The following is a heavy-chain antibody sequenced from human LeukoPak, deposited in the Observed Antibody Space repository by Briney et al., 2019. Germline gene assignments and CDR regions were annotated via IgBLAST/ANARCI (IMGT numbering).Heavy chain of an antibody. J-gene: IGHJ4*02. Sequence: GGSLTLSCAASAFTFSNAWMSWVRQAPGKGLEWVGRIKSKTDNCPTDYPAPVQSRFTISRTQSKNKLYLQMNSLRTEDTAVYYCTSGGPYYDISGYYLWGQGTLVTVSS. D-gene: IGHD3-22*01. V-gene: IGHV3-15*01. CDR2: IKSKTDNCPT. CDR3: TSGGPYYDISGYYL. CDR1: AFTFSNAW.